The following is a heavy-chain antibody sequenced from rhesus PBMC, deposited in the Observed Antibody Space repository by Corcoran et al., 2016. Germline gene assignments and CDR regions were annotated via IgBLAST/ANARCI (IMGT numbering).Heavy chain of an antibody. D-gene: IGHD3-9*01. V-gene: IGHV4S9*01. J-gene: IGHJ4*01. CDR3: ARGPYEDDYGYFVDY. CDR2: IYGNTAST. CDR1: GGSISDYYY. Sequence: QVQLQESGPGLVKPSETLSLTCAVSGGSISDYYYWNWIRQPPGKGQEWIGNIYGNTASTHYNPSLTGRVTISKDTSKNQFFLKLSSVAAADTAVYYCARGPYEDDYGYFVDYWGQGVLVTVSS.